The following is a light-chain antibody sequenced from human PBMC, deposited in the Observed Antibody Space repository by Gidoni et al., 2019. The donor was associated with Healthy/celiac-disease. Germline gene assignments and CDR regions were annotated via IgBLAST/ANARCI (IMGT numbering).Light chain of an antibody. Sequence: SYELTQPPSVSVSPGQTASITCSGDKLGDKYACWYQQKPGQSPVLVIYQDSKRPAGIPERFSGSKSGNKATLTISGTQAMDEADYYCQAWDSSNVVFGGGTKLTVL. V-gene: IGLV3-1*01. J-gene: IGLJ2*01. CDR2: QDS. CDR1: KLGDKY. CDR3: QAWDSSNVV.